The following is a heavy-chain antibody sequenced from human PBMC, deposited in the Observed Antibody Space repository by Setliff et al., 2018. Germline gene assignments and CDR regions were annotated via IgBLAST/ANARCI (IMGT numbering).Heavy chain of an antibody. CDR3: ARSESCGSSHCSPYDY. J-gene: IGHJ4*02. CDR2: ISSDSRYI. CDR1: GFTFSSYS. Sequence: GGSLRLSCAASGFTFSSYSMNWVRQAPGKGLEWVSSISSDSRYIYYADSLKGRFTISRDNAKNSLYLQMNSLRAEDTAVYFCARSESCGSSHCSPYDYWGQGALVTV. D-gene: IGHD3-10*01. V-gene: IGHV3-21*01.